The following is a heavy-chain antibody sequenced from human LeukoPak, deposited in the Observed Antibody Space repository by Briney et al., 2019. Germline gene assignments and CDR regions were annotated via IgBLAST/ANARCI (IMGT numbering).Heavy chain of an antibody. CDR3: SRNGIVEGTRWFDP. D-gene: IGHD1-26*01. CDR2: IYWDDDK. CDR1: GFSVRTSGVG. Sequence: SGPTLAKPTQTLTLTRSLPGFSVRTSGVGVGWIRQPPKKILEELGLIYWDDDKRNKQSLKSRLTITKDPSKNQVVLTMTNMDPVDTATDYCSRNGIVEGTRWFDPWGQGTLVTVSS. V-gene: IGHV2-5*02. J-gene: IGHJ5*02.